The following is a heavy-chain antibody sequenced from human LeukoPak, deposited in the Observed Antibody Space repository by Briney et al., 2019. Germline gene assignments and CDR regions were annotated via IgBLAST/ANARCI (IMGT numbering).Heavy chain of an antibody. J-gene: IGHJ4*02. D-gene: IGHD3-16*01. CDR3: ARNPLWGATVGYYFDY. CDR1: GYIFSTYG. Sequence: ASVKVSCKASGYIFSTYGISWVRQAPGQGLEWMGWISAYNDNTNFAQKFQGRVTMTTDTSTSTVYMELRSLRSDDTAVYYCARNPLWGATVGYYFDYWGQGTLVTVSS. CDR2: ISAYNDNT. V-gene: IGHV1-18*01.